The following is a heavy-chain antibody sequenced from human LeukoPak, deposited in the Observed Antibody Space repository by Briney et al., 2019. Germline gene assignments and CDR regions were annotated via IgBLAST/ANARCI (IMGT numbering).Heavy chain of an antibody. V-gene: IGHV1-8*03. CDR1: GYTFTSYD. CDR3: AREVRGNDAFDI. Sequence: GASVKVSCKASGYTFTSYDINWVRQATGQGREWMGWMNPNSGNTGYAQKFQGRVTITRNTSISTAYMELSSLRSEDTAVYYCAREVRGNDAFDIWGQGTMVTVSS. J-gene: IGHJ3*02. CDR2: MNPNSGNT. D-gene: IGHD3-10*01.